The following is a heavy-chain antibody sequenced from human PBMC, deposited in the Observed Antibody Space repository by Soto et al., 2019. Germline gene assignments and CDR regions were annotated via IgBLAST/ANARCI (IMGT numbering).Heavy chain of an antibody. CDR1: CINPW. D-gene: IGHD2-2*01. J-gene: IGHJ6*03. CDR2: IKSKTDGGTT. V-gene: IGHV3-15*01. CDR3: TTLYCSSTSCTATLNYYYCMDI. Sequence: CINPWGRRVLQDKGKGLEWVGRIKSKTDGGTTDYAAPVKGRFTISRDDSKNTLYLQMNSLKTEDTAVYYCTTLYCSSTSCTATLNYYYCMDIRGKGTTVTVYS.